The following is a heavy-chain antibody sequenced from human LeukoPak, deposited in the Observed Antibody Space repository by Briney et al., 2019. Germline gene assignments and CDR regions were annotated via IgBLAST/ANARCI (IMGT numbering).Heavy chain of an antibody. CDR1: GFTFSSYA. Sequence: GRSLRLSCAASGFTFSSYAMHWVRQAPGKGLEWVAVISYDGSNKYYADSVKGRFTISRDNSKNTLYLQMNSLRAEDTAVYYCAKDQGDILTGCFDYWGQGTLVTVSS. V-gene: IGHV3-30-3*01. CDR3: AKDQGDILTGCFDY. CDR2: ISYDGSNK. J-gene: IGHJ4*02. D-gene: IGHD3-9*01.